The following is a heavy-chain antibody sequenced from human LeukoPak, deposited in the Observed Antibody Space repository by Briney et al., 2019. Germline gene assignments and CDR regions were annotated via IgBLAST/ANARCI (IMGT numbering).Heavy chain of an antibody. V-gene: IGHV3-48*03. CDR1: GFTFSNYE. J-gene: IGHJ4*02. CDR3: ARSSSGWYYFDY. D-gene: IGHD6-19*01. Sequence: PGGSLRLSCAASGFTFSNYEMNWVRRAPGKGLEWVSHISSSSGVTIFYAEFVKGRFNISRDNAKNSLYLQMNSLRAEDTAVYYCARSSSGWYYFDYWGQGALVTVSS. CDR2: ISSSSGVTI.